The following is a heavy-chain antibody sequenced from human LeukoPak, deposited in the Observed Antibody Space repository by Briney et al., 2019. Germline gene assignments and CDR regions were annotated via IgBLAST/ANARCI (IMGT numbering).Heavy chain of an antibody. CDR1: GDSINNYY. CDR2: VSTSGST. Sequence: SETLSLTCNVSGDSINNYYWSWIRQPAGKGLEWLGRVSTSGSTNYNPSLKSRVTMSVDTSKSQFSLKLSSVTAADTAVYYCARDSHYFDSSTYRWFDPWSQGTLVTVSS. J-gene: IGHJ5*02. D-gene: IGHD3-22*01. V-gene: IGHV4-4*07. CDR3: ARDSHYFDSSTYRWFDP.